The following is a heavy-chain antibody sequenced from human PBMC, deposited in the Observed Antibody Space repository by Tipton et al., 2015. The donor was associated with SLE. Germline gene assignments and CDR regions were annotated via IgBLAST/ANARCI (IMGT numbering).Heavy chain of an antibody. J-gene: IGHJ3*02. CDR1: GYTHTEFS. V-gene: IGHV1-24*01. CDR2: LDIEDGER. Sequence: QSGPEVKKPGASVKVSCKVSGYTHTEFSMHWVRQAPGKGLEWMGSLDIEDGERISAEKFQGRVTMTEDTSTDTAYMELSSLRSEDTAVYYCATQGQGPDGFDIWGQGTMVTVSS. CDR3: ATQGQGPDGFDI.